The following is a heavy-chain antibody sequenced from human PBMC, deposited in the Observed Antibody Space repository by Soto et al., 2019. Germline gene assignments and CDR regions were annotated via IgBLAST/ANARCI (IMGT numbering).Heavy chain of an antibody. Sequence: QVQLVQSGAEVKKPGASVKVSCKASGYTFTSYGISWVRQAPGQGLEWMGWISAYNGNTNYAQKLQGRDTMTTDTSTSTAYMELRSLRSDDTAVYYCARGVAGGYCSSTSCYDVPYYYYYMDVWGKGTTVTVSS. CDR2: ISAYNGNT. V-gene: IGHV1-18*01. J-gene: IGHJ6*03. CDR1: GYTFTSYG. D-gene: IGHD2-2*01. CDR3: ARGVAGGYCSSTSCYDVPYYYYYMDV.